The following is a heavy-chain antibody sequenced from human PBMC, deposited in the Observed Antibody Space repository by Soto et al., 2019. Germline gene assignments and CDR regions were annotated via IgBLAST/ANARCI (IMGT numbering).Heavy chain of an antibody. J-gene: IGHJ6*02. Sequence: QVQLVQSGAELKKPGASVSLSCKASGFSFNTYYVHWVRQSPGEGLQWMGVIKASNGFTSYPQMCQGRVTMTADTSTTTVYLELSGLNSEDTAVYFCARDWPDTYCGGDCPLGYYYHGMDVWGQGTAVTVSS. CDR2: IKASNGFT. CDR1: GFSFNTYY. CDR3: ARDWPDTYCGGDCPLGYYYHGMDV. D-gene: IGHD2-21*02. V-gene: IGHV1-46*02.